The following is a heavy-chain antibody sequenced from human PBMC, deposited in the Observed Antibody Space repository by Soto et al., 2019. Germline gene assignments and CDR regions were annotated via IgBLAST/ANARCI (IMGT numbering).Heavy chain of an antibody. CDR2: IYYSGST. J-gene: IGHJ4*02. V-gene: IGHV4-31*03. CDR3: ARVGGRGYSYGYTSRHFDY. D-gene: IGHD5-18*01. Sequence: KPSETLSLTCTVSGGSISSGGYYWSWRRQHPGKGRVWIGYIYYSGSTYYNPSLKSRVTIPVDTSKNQFSLKLTSVTAADTAGYYCARVGGRGYSYGYTSRHFDYWGQGTLVTVSS. CDR1: GGSISSGGYY.